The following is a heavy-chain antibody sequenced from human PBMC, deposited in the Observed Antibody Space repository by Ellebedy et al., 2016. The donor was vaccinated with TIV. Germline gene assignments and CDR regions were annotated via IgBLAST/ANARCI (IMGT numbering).Heavy chain of an antibody. D-gene: IGHD3-10*01. CDR2: ILDRVSNI. V-gene: IGHV3-11*01. CDR3: TRMGWFAEPYYMGV. J-gene: IGHJ6*03. Sequence: PGGSLRLSCAASGFTFSDYHMSLIRQAPGTGLERVSYILDRVSNIYYADSVRGRFTVSRVNDMNSLYLEMNSLRAEDTGVYYCTRMGWFAEPYYMGVWGKGTTVTVSS. CDR1: GFTFSDYH.